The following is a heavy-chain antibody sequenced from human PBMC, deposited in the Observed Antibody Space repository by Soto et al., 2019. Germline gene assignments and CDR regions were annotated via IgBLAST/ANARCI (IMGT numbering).Heavy chain of an antibody. CDR1: GVYLDDYA. CDR3: AKVATQGLRVLEGGYMDV. J-gene: IGHJ6*03. D-gene: IGHD6-25*01. V-gene: IGHV3-9*01. CDR2: ISGNGGII. Sequence: VQLVESGGSLVQPGGSLRLSCVASGVYLDDYAMYWVRQAPGRGLEWGSGISGNGGIIGFAESGKGRFNISRDNAKNALYLKMSSLRVEDTALYYCAKVATQGLRVLEGGYMDVWGKGTTVIVSS.